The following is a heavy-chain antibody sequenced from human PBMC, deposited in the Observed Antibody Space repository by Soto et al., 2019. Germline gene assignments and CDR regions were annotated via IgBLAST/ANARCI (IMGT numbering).Heavy chain of an antibody. Sequence: GGSRRLSCSPSSCTFGHYAVYWVRQSEGKGLEYVPALRNAGDKTCYAESVKSRFTISKDNSKNTLFLQLTSLRPEDTAVYYCVRNYYDSSGDYPLSDYWGQGTLVTVSS. CDR1: SCTFGHYA. D-gene: IGHD3-22*01. CDR3: VRNYYDSSGDYPLSDY. J-gene: IGHJ4*02. V-gene: IGHV3-64D*06. CDR2: LRNAGDKT.